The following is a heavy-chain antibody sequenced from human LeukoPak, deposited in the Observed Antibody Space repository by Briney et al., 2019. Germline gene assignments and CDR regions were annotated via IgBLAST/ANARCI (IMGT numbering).Heavy chain of an antibody. Sequence: GGSLRLSCAASGFTFSNAWMSWVRQAPGKGLEWVGRIKSKTDGGTTDYAAPVKGRFTISRDDSKNTLYLQMNSLKTEDTAVYYCTTDVGATMTSAFDIWGQGTMVTVSS. V-gene: IGHV3-15*01. J-gene: IGHJ3*02. CDR1: GFTFSNAW. D-gene: IGHD3-22*01. CDR3: TTDVGATMTSAFDI. CDR2: IKSKTDGGTT.